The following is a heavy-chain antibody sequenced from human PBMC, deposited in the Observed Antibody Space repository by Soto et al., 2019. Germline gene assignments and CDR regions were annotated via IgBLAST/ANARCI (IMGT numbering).Heavy chain of an antibody. D-gene: IGHD7-27*01. J-gene: IGHJ4*02. CDR3: ARGPSGDKVDS. Sequence: QVQLQESGPGLVKPSQTLSLTCTVSGGSISTVDYWWSWIRQSPDMGLEWIGHIYDGGRTYNNPSLESRLTMSVHTSKNQLSLPLSSVSAADTAVYYCARGPSGDKVDSWGQGTLVTVSS. CDR1: GGSISTVDYW. CDR2: IYDGGRT. V-gene: IGHV4-30-4*01.